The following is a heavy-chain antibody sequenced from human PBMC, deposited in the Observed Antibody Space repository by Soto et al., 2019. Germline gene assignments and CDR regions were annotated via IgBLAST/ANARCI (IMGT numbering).Heavy chain of an antibody. V-gene: IGHV3-23*01. CDR1: GFTFSSYA. CDR3: AKNQGYSYGSNWFDP. Sequence: GGSLRLSCAASGFTFSSYAMSWVRQAPGKGLEWVSAISGSGGSTYYADSVKGRFTISRDNSKNTLYLQMNSLRAEDTAVYYCAKNQGYSYGSNWFDPWGQGTLVTVSS. CDR2: ISGSGGST. D-gene: IGHD5-18*01. J-gene: IGHJ5*02.